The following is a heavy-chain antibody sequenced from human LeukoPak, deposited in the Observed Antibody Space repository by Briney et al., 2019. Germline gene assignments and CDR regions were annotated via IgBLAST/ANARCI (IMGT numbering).Heavy chain of an antibody. Sequence: PSETLSPTCAVYGGSFSGYYWSWIRQPPGKGLEWIGEINHSGSTNYNPSLKSRVTISVDTSKNQFSLKPSSVTAADTAVYYCARGGGTAARPYYFDYWGQGTLVTVSS. CDR1: GGSFSGYY. J-gene: IGHJ4*02. V-gene: IGHV4-34*01. D-gene: IGHD6-6*01. CDR2: INHSGST. CDR3: ARGGGTAARPYYFDY.